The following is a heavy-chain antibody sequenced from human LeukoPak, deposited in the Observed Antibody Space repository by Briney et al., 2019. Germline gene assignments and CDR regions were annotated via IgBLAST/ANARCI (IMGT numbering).Heavy chain of an antibody. J-gene: IGHJ4*02. CDR1: GFTFSNYA. D-gene: IGHD1-14*01. CDR2: ISSNEAGT. Sequence: GGSLRLSCAASGFTFSNYAMNWVRHAPGKGLEFVSGISSNEAGTYYAHSVKGRFNIHRHDSKNTLYLQMGSLTTDDTAVYYCARGSPEEFDYWGQGTLVTVSS. CDR3: ARGSPEEFDY. V-gene: IGHV3-64*01.